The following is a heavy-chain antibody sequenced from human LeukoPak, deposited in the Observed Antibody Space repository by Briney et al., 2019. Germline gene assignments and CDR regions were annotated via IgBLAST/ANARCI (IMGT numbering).Heavy chain of an antibody. CDR1: GGTFSSYA. J-gene: IGHJ3*02. V-gene: IGHV1-46*01. D-gene: IGHD4-17*01. CDR2: INPSGGST. Sequence: ASVKVSCKASGGTFSSYAISWVRQAPGQGLEWMGIINPSGGSTNYAQKFQGRVTMTRDTSTSTVYMELSSLRSEDTAVYYCARVPPYGDYRDAFDIWGQGTLVTASS. CDR3: ARVPPYGDYRDAFDI.